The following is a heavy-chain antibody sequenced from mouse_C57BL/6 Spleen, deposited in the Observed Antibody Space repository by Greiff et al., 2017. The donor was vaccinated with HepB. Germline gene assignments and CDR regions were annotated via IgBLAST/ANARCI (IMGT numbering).Heavy chain of an antibody. CDR2: ISSGSSTI. J-gene: IGHJ1*03. Sequence: EVMLVESGGGLVKPGGSLKLSCAASGFTFSDYGMHWVRQAPEKGLEWVAYISSGSSTIYYADTVKGRFTISRDNAENTLFLQMTSLRSEDPAMYYCARRGYYGYFDGWGTGTTVTVSS. CDR1: GFTFSDYG. CDR3: ARRGYYGYFDG. V-gene: IGHV5-17*01.